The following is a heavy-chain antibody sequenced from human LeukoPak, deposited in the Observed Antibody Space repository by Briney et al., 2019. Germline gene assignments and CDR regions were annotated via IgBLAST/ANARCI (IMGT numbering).Heavy chain of an antibody. V-gene: IGHV4-59*08. J-gene: IGHJ3*02. D-gene: IGHD3-22*01. CDR2: RYYSGYT. CDR3: ARQTDSYYYDTTGYYPVGAFDI. Sequence: PSETLSVTCTVSGGSISSYYWGWIRQPQGKGLEWIGYRYYSGYTNYNTSLKSRVTISVDTSKNQFSLNVSSVTAAGTGVYYCARQTDSYYYDTTGYYPVGAFDIWGQGTMVTVSS. CDR1: GGSISSYY.